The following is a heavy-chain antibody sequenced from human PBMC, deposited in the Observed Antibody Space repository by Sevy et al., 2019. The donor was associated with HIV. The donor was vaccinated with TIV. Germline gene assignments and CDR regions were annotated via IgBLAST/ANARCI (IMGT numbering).Heavy chain of an antibody. CDR3: ARVKSSVGANWDSVAPADYGFDV. V-gene: IGHV6-1*01. CDR2: TYYRSKWFN. Sequence: SQTLSLTCVISGDSVSSNTAAWNWIRQSPSRGLEWLGRTYYRSKWFNDYAISVISRITINPDTSKNLFSLQLNSLTPVDTAFYDCARVKSSVGANWDSVAPADYGFDVWGQGTTVTVSS. D-gene: IGHD7-27*01. J-gene: IGHJ6*02. CDR1: GDSVSSNTAA.